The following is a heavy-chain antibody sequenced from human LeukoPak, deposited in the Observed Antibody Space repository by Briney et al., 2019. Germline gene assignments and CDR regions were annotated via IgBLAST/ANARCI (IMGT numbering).Heavy chain of an antibody. CDR3: ARTCGGDCYSDFDC. V-gene: IGHV4-31*03. CDR1: GGSIRSGNYS. Sequence: PSETLSLTCTVSGGSIRSGNYSWSWIRQHPGKGLEWIGYIYHSGSAYYNPSLKSRVTISVDTSKNQFSLKLSSVTAADTAVYYCARTCGGDCYSDFDCWGQGALVTVSS. D-gene: IGHD2-21*02. CDR2: IYHSGSA. J-gene: IGHJ4*02.